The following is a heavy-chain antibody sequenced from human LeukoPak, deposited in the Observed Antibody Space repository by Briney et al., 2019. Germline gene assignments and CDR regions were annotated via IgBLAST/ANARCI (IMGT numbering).Heavy chain of an antibody. V-gene: IGHV3-21*01. Sequence: GGSLRLSCEASGFTFRSYAMTWVGQAPGKGLEWVSAISGSGAKTYYADSVKGRFTISRDNAKNSLYLQMNSLRAEDTAVYYCARVNINGDYSMMDVWGQGTTVTVSS. D-gene: IGHD4-17*01. CDR3: ARVNINGDYSMMDV. CDR1: GFTFRSYA. CDR2: ISGSGAKT. J-gene: IGHJ6*02.